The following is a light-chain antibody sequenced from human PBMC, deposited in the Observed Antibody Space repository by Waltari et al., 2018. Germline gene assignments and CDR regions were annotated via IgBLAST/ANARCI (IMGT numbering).Light chain of an antibody. Sequence: EIVLTESPGPLSLSPGERAPLSCRASQGVGKYLAWYQQRPGQAPRLLLYHASIRATGIPDRFSGSRSGTDFSLTISRLEPEDCAVYYCQKYDFLPATFGQGTTVEIK. CDR1: QGVGKY. V-gene: IGKV3-20*01. CDR3: QKYDFLPAT. J-gene: IGKJ1*01. CDR2: HAS.